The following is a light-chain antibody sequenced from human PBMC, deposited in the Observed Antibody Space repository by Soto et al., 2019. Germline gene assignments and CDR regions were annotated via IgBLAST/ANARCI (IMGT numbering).Light chain of an antibody. J-gene: IGLJ2*01. CDR2: GNS. CDR1: SSNIRAGYD. Sequence: QAVVTQPPSVSGAPGQRVTISCTGSSSNIRAGYDVHWYQQLPGTAPKLLIYGNSNRPSGVPDRFSGSKSGTSASLAITGLQAEDEADYYCQSYDSSLSGSVVFGGGTKLTVL. V-gene: IGLV1-40*01. CDR3: QSYDSSLSGSVV.